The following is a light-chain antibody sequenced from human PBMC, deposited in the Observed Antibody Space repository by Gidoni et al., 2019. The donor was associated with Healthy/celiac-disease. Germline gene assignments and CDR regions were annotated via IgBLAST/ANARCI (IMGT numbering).Light chain of an antibody. CDR3: QQYNSYSQT. CDR1: QSISSW. Sequence: DIQITQSPSTLSASVGDRVTITCRASQSISSWLAWYQQKPGKDPKLLIYDASSLESGVPSRFSGSGSGTEFTLTISSLQPDDFATYYCQQYNSYSQTFGQGTKVEIK. V-gene: IGKV1-5*01. J-gene: IGKJ1*01. CDR2: DAS.